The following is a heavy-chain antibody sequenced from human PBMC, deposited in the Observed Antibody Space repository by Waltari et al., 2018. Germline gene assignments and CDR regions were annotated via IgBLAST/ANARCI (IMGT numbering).Heavy chain of an antibody. Sequence: QVQVVQSGAEVKKPGASVKVSCKASGYTFTSYGISWVRQAPGEGLGWRGWIIAYNGNTNYAQKLQGKGTRTTDTATSTAYMERRSLRADDTAVYYCARNMITFGGARSDYWGQGTLVTVSS. J-gene: IGHJ4*02. CDR3: ARNMITFGGARSDY. CDR1: GYTFTSYG. CDR2: IIAYNGNT. V-gene: IGHV1-18*01. D-gene: IGHD3-16*01.